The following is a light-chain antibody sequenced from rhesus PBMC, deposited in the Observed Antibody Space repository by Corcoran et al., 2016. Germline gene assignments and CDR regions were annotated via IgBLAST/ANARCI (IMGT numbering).Light chain of an antibody. CDR3: QQHNSNPYS. Sequence: DIQMTQSPSSLSASVGDRVTITCQASQGISNWLACYQQKPGKAPKLLIYAAYSLQSGVPSRFSGSESGTEVTHTISSLQPEDFATYYCQQHNSNPYSFGQGTKVEIK. CDR1: QGISNW. J-gene: IGKJ2*01. V-gene: IGKV1-33*02. CDR2: AAY.